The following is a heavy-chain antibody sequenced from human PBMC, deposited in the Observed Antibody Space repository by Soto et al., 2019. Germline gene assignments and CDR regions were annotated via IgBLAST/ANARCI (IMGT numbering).Heavy chain of an antibody. CDR1: GGSISSYY. CDR2: IYYTGST. CDR3: ARRYSSSHDF. J-gene: IGHJ4*02. D-gene: IGHD6-6*01. V-gene: IGHV4-59*01. Sequence: QVQLQESGPGLVKPSETLSLTCTVSGGSISSYYWSWIRQPPGKGLEWIGYIYYTGSTNYNPSLKSRVTISVDTSTNQFSQKLTSVTAADTAVYYCARRYSSSHDFWGQGTLVTVSS.